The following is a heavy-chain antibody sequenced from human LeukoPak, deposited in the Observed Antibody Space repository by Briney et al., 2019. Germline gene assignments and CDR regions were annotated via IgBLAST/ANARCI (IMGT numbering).Heavy chain of an antibody. Sequence: SETLSLTCTVSGGSISSSSDYWGWIRQAPGKGLEWIGSIYYHENTYYNSSLKSRVTISVDTSKNQFSLKLNSVTAADTAVYFCARRAYSAAYWKHFDYWGQGALVTVSS. CDR3: ARRAYSAAYWKHFDY. D-gene: IGHD1-1*01. V-gene: IGHV4-39*01. J-gene: IGHJ4*02. CDR1: GGSISSSSDY. CDR2: IYYHENT.